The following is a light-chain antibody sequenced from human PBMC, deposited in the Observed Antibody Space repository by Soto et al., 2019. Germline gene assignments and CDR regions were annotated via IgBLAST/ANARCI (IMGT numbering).Light chain of an antibody. V-gene: IGKV2-24*01. J-gene: IGKJ4*01. CDR3: MQATQYPLT. CDR1: QSLLHSDGNTY. CDR2: KVS. Sequence: DIVLTQTPLSSPVALGQPASISCRSSQSLLHSDGNTYLTWLHQRPGQPPRLLIYKVSNRFSGVPDRFSGSGTGTDFTLKINRVESEDVAVYYCMQATQYPLTFGGGTKVEIK.